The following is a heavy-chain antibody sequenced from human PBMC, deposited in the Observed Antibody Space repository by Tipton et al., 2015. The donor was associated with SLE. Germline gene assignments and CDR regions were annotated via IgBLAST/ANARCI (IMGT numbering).Heavy chain of an antibody. CDR2: MNPNSGNT. V-gene: IGHV1-8*02. J-gene: IGHJ4*02. Sequence: SCAASGFTVSSNYMSWVRQATGQGLEWMGWMNPNSGNTGYAQKFQGRVTMTRNTSISTAYMELSSLRSEDTAVYYCARRNSVTGDYWGQGTLVTVSS. CDR3: ARRNSVTGDY. D-gene: IGHD1-7*01. CDR1: GFTVSSNY.